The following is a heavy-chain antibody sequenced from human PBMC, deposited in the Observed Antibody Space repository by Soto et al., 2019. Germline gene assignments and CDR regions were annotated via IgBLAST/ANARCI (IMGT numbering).Heavy chain of an antibody. CDR3: ARGVGSGSYYNQYNWFDP. J-gene: IGHJ5*02. CDR1: GYTFTNYG. V-gene: IGHV1-18*01. CDR2: ISAYNGNT. Sequence: QVQLVQSGAEVKKPGASVKVSCKASGYTFTNYGISWVRQAPGQGLEWMGWISAYNGNTKYAQKVQGRVTMTTDTATRTAYMALRSSRSDDTALYYCARGVGSGSYYNQYNWFDPWGQGTLVTVSS. D-gene: IGHD3-10*01.